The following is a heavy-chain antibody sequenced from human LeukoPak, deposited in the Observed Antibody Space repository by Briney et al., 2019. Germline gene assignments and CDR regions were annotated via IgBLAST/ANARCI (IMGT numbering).Heavy chain of an antibody. J-gene: IGHJ6*02. D-gene: IGHD4-17*01. CDR2: INPNSGGT. CDR1: GYTFTGYY. V-gene: IGHV1-2*02. CDR3: ARDMRRLSYYYYGMDV. Sequence: ASVKVSCKASGYTFTGYYMHWVRQAPGQGLEWMGWINPNSGGTNYAQKFQGRVTMTRNTSISTAYMELSRLRSDDTAVYYCARDMRRLSYYYYGMDVWGQGTTVTVSS.